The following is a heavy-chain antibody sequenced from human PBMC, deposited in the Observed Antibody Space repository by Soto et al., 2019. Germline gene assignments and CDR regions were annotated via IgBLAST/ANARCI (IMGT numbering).Heavy chain of an antibody. D-gene: IGHD3-10*01. Sequence: EVQLVESGGGLVQPGGSLRLSCGASGFTLRSYWMHWVRQAPGKGLVWVSNINSDGSTTNYADSVKGRFTISRDNAKNRLYLRLNSLRADDTAVYFCATLFSSRSSLDHWGQGTLVTVSS. J-gene: IGHJ4*02. CDR1: GFTLRSYW. CDR3: ATLFSSRSSLDH. CDR2: INSDGSTT. V-gene: IGHV3-74*01.